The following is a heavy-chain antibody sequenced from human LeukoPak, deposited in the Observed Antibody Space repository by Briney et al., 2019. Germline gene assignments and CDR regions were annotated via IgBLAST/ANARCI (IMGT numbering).Heavy chain of an antibody. D-gene: IGHD1-26*01. CDR3: ATRAASGSSNNYYFDY. CDR2: IKHDGSEK. Sequence: AGSLRLSSAASGFTLCTYWMIWVRQGQGHGLKWVANIKHDGSEKDYVDSVKGRFTMSRANDKNSLYLQMNSMRGEDTAVYYCATRAASGSSNNYYFDYWGQGTLVTVSS. J-gene: IGHJ4*02. V-gene: IGHV3-7*01. CDR1: GFTLCTYW.